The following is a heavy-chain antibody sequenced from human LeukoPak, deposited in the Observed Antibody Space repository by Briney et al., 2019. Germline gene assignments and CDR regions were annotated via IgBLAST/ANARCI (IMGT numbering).Heavy chain of an antibody. J-gene: IGHJ4*02. V-gene: IGHV1-2*02. CDR2: INPNSGGT. CDR1: GYTFTGYY. CDR3: ARANFWSGFLSTYYFDY. Sequence: ASVKVSCKASGYTFTGYYMHWVRQAPGQGLEWMGWINPNSGGTNYAQKFQGRVTMTRDTSISTAYMELSRLRSDDTAVYYCARANFWSGFLSTYYFDYWGQGTLVTVSS. D-gene: IGHD3-3*01.